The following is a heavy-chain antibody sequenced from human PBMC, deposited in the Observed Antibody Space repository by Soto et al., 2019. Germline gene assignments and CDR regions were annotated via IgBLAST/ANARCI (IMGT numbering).Heavy chain of an antibody. Sequence: GGSLRLSCAASGFTFSDYYMRWIRQAPGKGLEWVSYISPTSSYTDYVDSVKGRFTISRDDAKNSLYLDMNSLGIEDTAVYYCARGGTGYYYDLSGQYFWGQGTLVTVSS. J-gene: IGHJ4*02. D-gene: IGHD3-22*01. CDR3: ARGGTGYYYDLSGQYF. CDR1: GFTFSDYY. CDR2: ISPTSSYT. V-gene: IGHV3-11*06.